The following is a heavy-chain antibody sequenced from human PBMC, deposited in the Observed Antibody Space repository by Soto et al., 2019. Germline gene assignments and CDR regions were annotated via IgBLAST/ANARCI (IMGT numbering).Heavy chain of an antibody. Sequence: SETLSLTCTVSGGSISSYYWSWIRQPPGKGLEWIGYIYYSGSTNYNPSLKSRVTISVDTSKNQFSLKLSSVTAADTAVYYCARHPSDFWSEKSMYNWFDPWGQGTLLTVSS. J-gene: IGHJ5*02. CDR3: ARHPSDFWSEKSMYNWFDP. V-gene: IGHV4-59*08. D-gene: IGHD3-3*01. CDR2: IYYSGST. CDR1: GGSISSYY.